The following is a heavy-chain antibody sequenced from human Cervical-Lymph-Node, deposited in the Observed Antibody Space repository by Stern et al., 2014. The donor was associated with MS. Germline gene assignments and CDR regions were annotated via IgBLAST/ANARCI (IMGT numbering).Heavy chain of an antibody. J-gene: IGHJ6*02. D-gene: IGHD4/OR15-4a*01. CDR2: INTNTGNP. V-gene: IGHV7-4-1*02. CDR3: ARLFLGAIRYGMDV. CDR1: GYTFTTYG. Sequence: DQLVESGSELKKPGASVNVSCRASGYTFTTYGLNWVRQAPGQGLEWMGWINTNTGNPTYAQGLTGRFVFSLDTSVSTAYLQISSLKAEDTAVYYCARLFLGAIRYGMDVWGQGTTVTVSS.